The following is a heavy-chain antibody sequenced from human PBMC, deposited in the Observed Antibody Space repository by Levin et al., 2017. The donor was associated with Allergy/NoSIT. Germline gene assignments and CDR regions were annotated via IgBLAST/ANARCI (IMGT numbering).Heavy chain of an antibody. D-gene: IGHD6-19*01. Sequence: GESLKISCSASGLTFRNYGMHWVRQAPGKGLEHVSGISGDGGSTYNADSVKFRFPISRDNSKNTLYVQMSSLRTEDTAVYYCVGAVSGHFDYWGQGALVAVSP. CDR3: VGAVSGHFDY. CDR1: GLTFRNYG. J-gene: IGHJ4*02. CDR2: ISGDGGST. V-gene: IGHV3-64*05.